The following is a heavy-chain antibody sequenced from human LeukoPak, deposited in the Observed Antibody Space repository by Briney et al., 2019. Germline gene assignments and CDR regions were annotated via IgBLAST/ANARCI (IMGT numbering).Heavy chain of an antibody. CDR3: ARASPRYGYYYYYYMDV. V-gene: IGHV4-34*01. CDR1: GGSFSGYY. D-gene: IGHD5-18*01. Sequence: SETLSLTCAVYGGSFSGYYWSWIRQPPGKGLEWIGEINHSGSTNYNPSLESRVTISVDKSKNQFSLKLSSVTAADTAVYYCARASPRYGYYYYYYMDVWGKGTTVTVSS. J-gene: IGHJ6*03. CDR2: INHSGST.